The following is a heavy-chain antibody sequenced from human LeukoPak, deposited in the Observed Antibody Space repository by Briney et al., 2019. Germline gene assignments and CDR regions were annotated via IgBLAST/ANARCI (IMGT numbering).Heavy chain of an antibody. CDR1: GDSISNYY. J-gene: IGHJ6*02. CDR3: AKDQSGINGMDV. V-gene: IGHV4-59*01. CDR2: IYYSGST. D-gene: IGHD3-10*01. Sequence: SGTLSLTCTVSGDSISNYYWSWIRQPPGKGLEWIGYIYYSGSTNYNPSLKSRVTISVDTSKNQFSLKMSYVTAADTAVYYCAKDQSGINGMDVWGQGTTVTVSS.